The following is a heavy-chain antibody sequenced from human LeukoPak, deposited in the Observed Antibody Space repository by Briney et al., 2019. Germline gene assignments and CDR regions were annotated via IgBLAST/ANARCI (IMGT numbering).Heavy chain of an antibody. CDR1: GFRFNSCA. D-gene: IGHD2-2*02. CDR2: IGGSGSDT. Sequence: PGGSLRLSCAASGFRFNSCAMNSVRQAPGKGLEWVAAIGGSGSDTYYADSVKGRFTVARDNFKNTVSLHMNILRAEDTAVYYCGKDQSGYKKPIESWGQGTLVTVSS. V-gene: IGHV3-23*01. CDR3: GKDQSGYKKPIES. J-gene: IGHJ4*02.